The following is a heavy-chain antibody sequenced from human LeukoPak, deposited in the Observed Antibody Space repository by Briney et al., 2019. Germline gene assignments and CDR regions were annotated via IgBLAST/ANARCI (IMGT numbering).Heavy chain of an antibody. J-gene: IGHJ4*02. CDR1: GGSISSYY. CDR2: IYYSGST. Sequence: AETLSLTCTVSGGSISSYYWSWIRQPPGKGLEWIGYIYYSGSTNYNPSLKSRVIISVDTSKNQFSLKLSSVTAADTAVYYCARWVGLSDYWGQGTLVTVSS. V-gene: IGHV4-59*01. CDR3: ARWVGLSDY.